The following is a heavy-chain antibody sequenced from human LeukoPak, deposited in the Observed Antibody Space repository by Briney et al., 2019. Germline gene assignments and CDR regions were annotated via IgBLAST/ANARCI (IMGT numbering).Heavy chain of an antibody. V-gene: IGHV1-69*05. D-gene: IGHD2-15*01. CDR3: AVIGYCSGGSCTDY. Sequence: SVKVSYKASVGTFSSYAISWVRQAPGQGLEWMGRIIPIFGTANYAQKFQGRVTITTDESTSTAYMELSSLRSEDTAVYYCAVIGYCSGGSCTDYWGQGTLVTVSS. J-gene: IGHJ4*02. CDR2: IIPIFGTA. CDR1: VGTFSSYA.